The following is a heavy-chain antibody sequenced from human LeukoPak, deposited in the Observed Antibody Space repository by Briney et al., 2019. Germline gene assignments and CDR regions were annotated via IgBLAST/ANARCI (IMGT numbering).Heavy chain of an antibody. D-gene: IGHD6-13*01. CDR2: ISYDGSNK. V-gene: IGHV3-30-3*02. CDR3: AKSQLVAPPNWFDP. CDR1: GFTFSSYA. J-gene: IGHJ5*02. Sequence: GRSLRLSCAASGFTFSSYAMHWVRQAPGKGLEWVAVISYDGSNKYYADSVKGRFTISRDNSKNTLYLQMNSLRAEDTAVYCCAKSQLVAPPNWFDPWGQGTLVTVSS.